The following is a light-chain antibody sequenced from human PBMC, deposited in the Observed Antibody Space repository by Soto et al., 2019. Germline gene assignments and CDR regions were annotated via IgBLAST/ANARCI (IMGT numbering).Light chain of an antibody. Sequence: DIRMTQSPSTLSASVGDRVTITCRASQSISVYLAWYQQKPEKAPKLLIYKASNLESGVPSRFSGSGSGTEFTLTISSLQPDDFATYYCQQYNSYRTFGQGTKVEIK. CDR2: KAS. CDR3: QQYNSYRT. J-gene: IGKJ1*01. CDR1: QSISVY. V-gene: IGKV1-5*03.